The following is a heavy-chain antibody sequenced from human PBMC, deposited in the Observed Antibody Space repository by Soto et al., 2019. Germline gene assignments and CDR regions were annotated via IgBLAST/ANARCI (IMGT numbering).Heavy chain of an antibody. J-gene: IGHJ3*02. CDR1: GFTFRVYD. CDR3: ARAGTHNWNLLRDFDI. V-gene: IGHV3-13*01. CDR2: IGTAGET. Sequence: EVPLVESGGGLVQPGGSRRLFCAASGFTFRVYDMLWVRQGAGTGLEWVSTIGTAGETYYEGSVKGRFTISRENVKISMYLQMNNLGAGDTAVYFCARAGTHNWNLLRDFDIWGHGTTVTAS. D-gene: IGHD1-7*01.